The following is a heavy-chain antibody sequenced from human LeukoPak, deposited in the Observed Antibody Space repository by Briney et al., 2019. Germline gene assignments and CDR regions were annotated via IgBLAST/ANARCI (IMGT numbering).Heavy chain of an antibody. CDR2: ISDNGDST. Sequence: TGGSLRLFRAAAGFTFNNYSMGWVRQAPGKGLEWVSSISDNGDSTYYADSVKGRFTISRDNARNSLFLQMNSLRGEDTAFYYCARGPDYGDYVVGFDTCGQGTMVTVS. CDR1: GFTFNNYS. V-gene: IGHV3-23*01. J-gene: IGHJ3*02. CDR3: ARGPDYGDYVVGFDT. D-gene: IGHD4-17*01.